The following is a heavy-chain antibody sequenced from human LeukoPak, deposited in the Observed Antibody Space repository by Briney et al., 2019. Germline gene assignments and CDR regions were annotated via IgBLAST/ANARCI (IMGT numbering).Heavy chain of an antibody. J-gene: IGHJ4*02. CDR1: GGTHSRGRYY. Sequence: SETLSLTCTVSGGTHSRGRYYGSWVRQPPGKGLEWIGFIFYSGSTNYNPSLKSRLTVSVDTSKNQFSLKLSSVTAADTAVYYCARDSGWFAYWGQGTLLTVSS. CDR2: IFYSGST. CDR3: ARDSGWFAY. D-gene: IGHD3-10*01. V-gene: IGHV4-61*01.